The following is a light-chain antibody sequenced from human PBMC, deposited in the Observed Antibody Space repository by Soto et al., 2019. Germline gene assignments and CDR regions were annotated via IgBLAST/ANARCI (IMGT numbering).Light chain of an antibody. J-gene: IGLJ3*02. V-gene: IGLV1-40*01. CDR1: SSNIGAGYD. Sequence: QSVLTQPHSVSGAPGQRVTISCTGRSSNIGAGYDVHWYQQLPGTAPKLLIYGNSNRPSGVPDRVSGSKSGTSASLAITGLQAEDEADYYCQSYDSSLSGWVFGGGTKLTVL. CDR2: GNS. CDR3: QSYDSSLSGWV.